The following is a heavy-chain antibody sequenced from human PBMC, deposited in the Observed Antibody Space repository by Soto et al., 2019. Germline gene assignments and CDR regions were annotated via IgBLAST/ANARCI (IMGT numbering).Heavy chain of an antibody. CDR1: GFGFSTYW. CDR3: GCGYGFDY. CDR2: INRDGSRI. V-gene: IGHV3-74*01. D-gene: IGHD5-12*01. J-gene: IGHJ4*02. Sequence: EVKVVESGGGLVQPGGSLRLSCAASGFGFSTYWMNWFRQVPGKGLMWLSRINRDGSRINYADSVKGRFTISRDNAKNMLYLQMNSLRVEDTAVYFCGCGYGFDYWGQGTLVTVSS.